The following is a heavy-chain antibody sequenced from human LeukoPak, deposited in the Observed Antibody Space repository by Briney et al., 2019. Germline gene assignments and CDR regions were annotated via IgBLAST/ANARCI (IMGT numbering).Heavy chain of an antibody. CDR3: ARTYDSSGYYHYIDY. Sequence: ASVKVSCKASGYTFTSYYMHWVRQAPGQGLEWMGIINPSGGHTTYAQKFQGRVTITRDTSTSTVYMELSSLTSEDTAVYYCARTYDSSGYYHYIDYWGQGTLVTVSS. J-gene: IGHJ4*02. V-gene: IGHV1-46*01. CDR2: INPSGGHT. D-gene: IGHD3-22*01. CDR1: GYTFTSYY.